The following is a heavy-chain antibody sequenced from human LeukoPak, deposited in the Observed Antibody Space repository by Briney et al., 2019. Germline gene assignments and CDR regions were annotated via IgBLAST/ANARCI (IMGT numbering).Heavy chain of an antibody. J-gene: IGHJ4*02. Sequence: SETLSLTCTVSGGAISSGTYYWGWIRQPPGKGLEWIGSVYYSGTTYYNPSLKSRVTISVDTSKNQFSLKLSSVTAADTAVYYCARTGVGATRGGIDYWGQGTLVTVSS. D-gene: IGHD1-26*01. V-gene: IGHV4-39*07. CDR1: GGAISSGTYY. CDR2: VYYSGTT. CDR3: ARTGVGATRGGIDY.